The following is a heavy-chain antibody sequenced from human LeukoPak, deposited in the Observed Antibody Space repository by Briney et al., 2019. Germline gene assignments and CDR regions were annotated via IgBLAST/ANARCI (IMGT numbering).Heavy chain of an antibody. V-gene: IGHV3-23*01. D-gene: IGHD2-15*01. Sequence: PGGSLRLSCAASGFTFSSYAMSWVRQAPGKGLEWVSAISGSGSSTYYADSVKGRFTISRDNSKNTLYLQMNSLRAEDTAVYYCAKDFLVVVVAAYFDYWGQGTLVTVSS. CDR1: GFTFSSYA. CDR2: ISGSGSST. CDR3: AKDFLVVVVAAYFDY. J-gene: IGHJ4*02.